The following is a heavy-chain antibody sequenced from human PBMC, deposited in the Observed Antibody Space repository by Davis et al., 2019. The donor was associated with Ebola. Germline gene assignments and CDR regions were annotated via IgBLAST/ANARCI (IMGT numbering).Heavy chain of an antibody. CDR3: ARALMRHYYFES. J-gene: IGHJ4*02. Sequence: PGGSLRLSCEASGFTFIDNIMRWVRQAPGQGLEWAATIGIAGDTHYADSVKGRFTVSRDDTMTTLYLQMDNVRAEDTAVYYCARALMRHYYFESWGLGTLVTVSS. CDR2: IGIAGDT. V-gene: IGHV3-23*01. CDR1: GFTFIDNI. D-gene: IGHD3-16*01.